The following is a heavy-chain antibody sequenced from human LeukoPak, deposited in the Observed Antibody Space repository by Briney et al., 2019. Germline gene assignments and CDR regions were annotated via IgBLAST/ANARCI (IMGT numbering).Heavy chain of an antibody. CDR1: GYTFTGYY. CDR2: IIPIFDTP. Sequence: GASVKVSCKASGYTFTGYYMHWVRQAPGQGLEWMGDIIPIFDTPNYAQKSQGRVTITADESTSTAYMELSSLRSEDTAVYYCARGGRGRYCSATNCPGVWGQGTLVTVSS. V-gene: IGHV1-69*13. D-gene: IGHD2-2*01. J-gene: IGHJ4*02. CDR3: ARGGRGRYCSATNCPGV.